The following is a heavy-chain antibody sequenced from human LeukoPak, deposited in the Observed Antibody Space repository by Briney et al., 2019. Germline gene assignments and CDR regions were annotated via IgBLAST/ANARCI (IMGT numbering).Heavy chain of an antibody. CDR3: ARRRDLYSGSYYPFDY. CDR2: IYPGDSDA. CDR1: GYSFTCYW. D-gene: IGHD1-26*01. Sequence: GESLKISCKGSGYSFTCYWIGWVRQMPRKGLKWRGIIYPGDSDARYSPSFQGQVTISADKSISTAYLQWSSLKASDTAMYYCARRRDLYSGSYYPFDYWGQGTLVTVSS. V-gene: IGHV5-51*01. J-gene: IGHJ4*02.